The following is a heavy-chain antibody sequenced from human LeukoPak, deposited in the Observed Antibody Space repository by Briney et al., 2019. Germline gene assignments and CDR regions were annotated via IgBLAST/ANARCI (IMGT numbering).Heavy chain of an antibody. CDR3: ARDGKHIAVPGVRYPMDV. Sequence: ASVKVSCTASGYTLSSFAMHWVRQAPGQRLEWMGRLNAANGNSQYSQKFQDRVTITSDTSANTAYMELSSLRSEDTAVYYCARDGKHIAVPGVRYPMDVWGQGTRSPSP. D-gene: IGHD6-19*01. CDR1: GYTLSSFA. V-gene: IGHV1-3*01. CDR2: LNAANGNS. J-gene: IGHJ6*02.